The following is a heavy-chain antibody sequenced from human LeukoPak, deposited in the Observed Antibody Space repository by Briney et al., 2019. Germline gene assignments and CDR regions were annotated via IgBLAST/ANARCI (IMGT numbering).Heavy chain of an antibody. CDR3: ARTDSGRFSYFDY. CDR2: MFYAGDT. Sequence: PSETLSLTCTVSGGSISSSSYYWGWIRQPPGKGLEWIGTMFYAGDTFYNPSLESRVTISADTSKNQFSLKLTSVTAADRAVYYCARTDSGRFSYFDYWGQGTLVTVSS. V-gene: IGHV4-39*01. D-gene: IGHD5-12*01. J-gene: IGHJ4*02. CDR1: GGSISSSSYY.